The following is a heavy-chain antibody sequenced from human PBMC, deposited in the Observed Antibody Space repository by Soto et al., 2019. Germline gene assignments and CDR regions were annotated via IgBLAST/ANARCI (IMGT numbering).Heavy chain of an antibody. D-gene: IGHD2-15*01. V-gene: IGHV1-69*13. CDR1: GGTFSNYG. CDR2: IIPIFGTS. J-gene: IGHJ4*01. CDR3: ARERRYCSDSRCPPYYFDY. Sequence: AASVKVSCKASGGTFSNYGISWVRQAPGQGLEWMGGIIPIFGTSNYAQKFQGRVTITADESTSTAYMELSSLKSEDTAVYYCARERRYCSDSRCPPYYFDYWG.